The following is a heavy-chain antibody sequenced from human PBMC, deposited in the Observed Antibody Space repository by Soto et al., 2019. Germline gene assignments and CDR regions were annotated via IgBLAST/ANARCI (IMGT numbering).Heavy chain of an antibody. D-gene: IGHD3-10*01. CDR1: GGSFSGYF. V-gene: IGHV4-34*01. CDR3: TRGRGFGHFTPPFDY. CDR2: INHSGST. Sequence: QVQLQQWGAGLLKPSETMSLTCAVSGGSFSGYFWSWIRQPPGKGLEWIGEINHSGSTYYNPSLGSRVTVLVDTSRSQFSLKLRSVTAADTAVYFCTRGRGFGHFTPPFDYWGQGPLVTVSS. J-gene: IGHJ4*02.